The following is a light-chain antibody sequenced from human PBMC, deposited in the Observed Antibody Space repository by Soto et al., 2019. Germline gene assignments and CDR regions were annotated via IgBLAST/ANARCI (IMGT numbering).Light chain of an antibody. Sequence: QLVLTQPPSVSVAPGQRVTISCTGSSSNIGAGYDVHWYQQLPGTAPKLLIYGNSNRPSGVPDRFSGSKSGTSASLAITGLQAEDEADYYCQSYDSRLSGYVFGTGTKLTVL. CDR3: QSYDSRLSGYV. V-gene: IGLV1-40*01. CDR2: GNS. CDR1: SSNIGAGYD. J-gene: IGLJ1*01.